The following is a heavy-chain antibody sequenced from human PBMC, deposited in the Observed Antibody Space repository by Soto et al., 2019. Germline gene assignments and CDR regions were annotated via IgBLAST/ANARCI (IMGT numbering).Heavy chain of an antibody. J-gene: IGHJ4*02. Sequence: QVQLVESGGGVVQPGRSLRLSCAASGFTFSTYGMHWVRQPPGKGLEWEAVIAYDGKSEHYADPVKGRFSISRDNSKNTLSWKMNSLRVEETAVYYCAKTITTYSGDSRGRGALVDYWGQGTLVTVSS. V-gene: IGHV3-30*18. CDR1: GFTFSTYG. D-gene: IGHD3-22*01. CDR3: AKTITTYSGDSRGRGALVDY. CDR2: IAYDGKSE.